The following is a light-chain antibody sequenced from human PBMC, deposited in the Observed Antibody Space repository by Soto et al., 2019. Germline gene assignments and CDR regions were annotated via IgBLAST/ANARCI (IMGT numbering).Light chain of an antibody. CDR3: QKSYSTPPK. CDR1: LHISSD. J-gene: IGKJ1*01. CDR2: AAS. V-gene: IGKV1-39*01. Sequence: IQVTHSPSSLSASVGDRVTITFLASLHISSDLNWYQQKPGKAPKLLIYAASSLQSGVPSRFSGSGSGTDFTLTISSLQPEDFATYYCQKSYSTPPKFGQGTKVDIK.